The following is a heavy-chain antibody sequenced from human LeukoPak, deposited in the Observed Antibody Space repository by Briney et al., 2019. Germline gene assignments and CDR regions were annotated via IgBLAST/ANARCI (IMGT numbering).Heavy chain of an antibody. CDR1: GYTFTSYA. CDR2: INAGNGNT. D-gene: IGHD5-24*01. J-gene: IGHJ3*02. Sequence: ASVKVSCKASGYTFTSYAMHWVRQAPGQRLERMGWINAGNGNTKYPQEFQGRVTITRDTSASTAYMELSSLRSEDMAVYYCARGGQRWLQPGNAFDIWGQGTMVTVSS. V-gene: IGHV1-3*03. CDR3: ARGGQRWLQPGNAFDI.